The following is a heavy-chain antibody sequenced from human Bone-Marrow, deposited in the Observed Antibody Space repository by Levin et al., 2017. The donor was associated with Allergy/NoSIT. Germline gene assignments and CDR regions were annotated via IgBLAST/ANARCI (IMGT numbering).Heavy chain of an antibody. Sequence: SETLSLTCSVSGGSMRSGGYYWSWIRQPPGKGLEWIGYVSFSGSAYYNPSLKSRLTISIDTSKNQFSLNLDSVTAADTAVYFCARCYMIRRYEFDPWGQGILATVSS. V-gene: IGHV4-30-4*01. D-gene: IGHD2-8*01. CDR3: ARCYMIRRYEFDP. CDR1: GGSMRSGGYY. J-gene: IGHJ5*02. CDR2: VSFSGSA.